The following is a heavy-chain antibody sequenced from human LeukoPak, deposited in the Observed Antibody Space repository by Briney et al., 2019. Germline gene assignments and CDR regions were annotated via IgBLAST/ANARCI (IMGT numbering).Heavy chain of an antibody. CDR2: ISSGSSTI. CDR1: GFTFSSYS. D-gene: IGHD2-21*01. Sequence: GGSLRLSCAASGFTFSSYSMNWVRQAPGKGLEWVSYISSGSSTIYYADSVKGRFTISRDNAKNSLYLQMNSLRAEDTAVYYCARDPPAYCGGDCAAGMDVWGKGTTVTVSS. J-gene: IGHJ6*04. CDR3: ARDPPAYCGGDCAAGMDV. V-gene: IGHV3-48*01.